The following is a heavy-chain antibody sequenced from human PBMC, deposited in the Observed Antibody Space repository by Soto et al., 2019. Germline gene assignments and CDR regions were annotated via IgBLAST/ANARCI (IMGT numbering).Heavy chain of an antibody. Sequence: PSLTCAVYGGSFSGYYWSWIRQPPGKGLEWIGEINHSGSTNYNPSLKSRVTISVDTSKNQFSLKLSSVTAADTAVYYCARSRSSCWYTNWFDPWGHVTLVTVSS. D-gene: IGHD6-13*01. CDR3: ARSRSSCWYTNWFDP. CDR1: GGSFSGYY. V-gene: IGHV4-34*01. CDR2: INHSGST. J-gene: IGHJ5*02.